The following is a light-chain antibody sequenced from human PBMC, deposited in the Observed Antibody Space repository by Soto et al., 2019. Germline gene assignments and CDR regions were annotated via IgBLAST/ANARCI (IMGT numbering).Light chain of an antibody. CDR3: QQYRTYPWT. CDR2: AAS. J-gene: IGKJ1*01. CDR1: QSIGNW. V-gene: IGKV1-5*01. Sequence: DIQIAQSPFTLSASPVYTVTITCRASQSIGNWLAWYQQKPGKAPKLLIFAASTLLRGVPSRFSGRGSGTEFTLTISSLQPADFATYYCQQYRTYPWTFGQGTKVDIK.